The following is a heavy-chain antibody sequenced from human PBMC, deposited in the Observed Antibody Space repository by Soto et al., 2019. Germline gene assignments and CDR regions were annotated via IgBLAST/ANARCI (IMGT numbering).Heavy chain of an antibody. J-gene: IGHJ4*02. CDR2: ISNNGSTK. Sequence: GGSLRLSCAASGFTFSSYSMHWVCQAPGKGLEWVSVISNNGSTKYYADSVKGRFTISRDNSKNTLYLQMNSLRAEDTAVYYCAKDLVLGIQLWYPDYWGQGTLVTVSS. V-gene: IGHV3-30*18. D-gene: IGHD5-18*01. CDR1: GFTFSSYS. CDR3: AKDLVLGIQLWYPDY.